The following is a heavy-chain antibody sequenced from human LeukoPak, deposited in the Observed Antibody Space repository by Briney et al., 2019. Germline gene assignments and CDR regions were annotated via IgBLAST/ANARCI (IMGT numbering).Heavy chain of an antibody. D-gene: IGHD6-13*01. V-gene: IGHV4-39*07. Sequence: PSETLSLTCTVSGGSISSSSYYWGWIRQPPGKGLEWIGSIYYSGSTYYNPSLKSRVTISVDTSKNQFSLKLSSVTAADTAVYYCARASAAAGTGAFDYWGQGTLVTVSS. CDR3: ARASAAAGTGAFDY. J-gene: IGHJ4*02. CDR1: GGSISSSSYY. CDR2: IYYSGST.